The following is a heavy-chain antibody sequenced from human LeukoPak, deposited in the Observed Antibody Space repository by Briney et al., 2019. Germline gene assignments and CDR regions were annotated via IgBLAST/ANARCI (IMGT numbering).Heavy chain of an antibody. CDR3: ARMLSYSSSWYQFDY. V-gene: IGHV2-70*11. J-gene: IGHJ4*02. Sequence: SGPTLVNPTQILTLTCTFSGFSLSTSGMCVSWIRQPPGKALEWLARIDWDDDKYYSTSLKTRLTISKDTSKNQVVLTMTNMDPVDTATYYCARMLSYSSSWYQFDYWGQGTLVTVSS. CDR1: GFSLSTSGMC. D-gene: IGHD6-13*01. CDR2: IDWDDDK.